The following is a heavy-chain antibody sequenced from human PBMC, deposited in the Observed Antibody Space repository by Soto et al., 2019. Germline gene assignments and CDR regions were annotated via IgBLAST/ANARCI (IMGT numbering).Heavy chain of an antibody. V-gene: IGHV3-30*03. D-gene: IGHD3-22*01. J-gene: IGHJ3*02. CDR1: GIPVSSNY. CDR2: ISYDERQK. Sequence: GGSLRLSCVASGIPVSSNYMTWVRQAPGKGLEWVAVISYDERQKYYADSVKGRFTISRDNSKDTVYLQVNSLRTEDTAVYYCVRESYYDGTLGAFDIWGPGTMVTVSS. CDR3: VRESYYDGTLGAFDI.